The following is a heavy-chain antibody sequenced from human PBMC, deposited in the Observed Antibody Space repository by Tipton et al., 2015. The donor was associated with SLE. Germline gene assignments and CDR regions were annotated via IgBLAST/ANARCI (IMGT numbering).Heavy chain of an antibody. CDR3: ARGPRSIAAWYYYGMDV. J-gene: IGHJ6*02. D-gene: IGHD6-6*01. CDR2: ISDSGST. V-gene: IGHV4-59*11. Sequence: LRLSCSVSGASISSHYWSWIRQPPGKGLEWIGYISDSGSTNYNPSLKSRVTISVDTSKNQFSLKLSSVTAADTAVYYCARGPRSIAAWYYYGMDVWGQGTTVTVSS. CDR1: GASISSHY.